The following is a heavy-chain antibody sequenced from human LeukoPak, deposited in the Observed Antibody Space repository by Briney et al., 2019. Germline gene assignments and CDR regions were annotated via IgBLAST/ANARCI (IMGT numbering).Heavy chain of an antibody. CDR2: IYPGDSDT. CDR3: ARTKWVYSISWYYFDY. CDR1: GYSFTSYW. Sequence: GESLKISCKGSGYSFTSYWIGWVRQMPGKGLEWMGIIYPGDSDTRYSPSFQGQVTISADKSISTAYLQWSSLKASDTAMYYCARTKWVYSISWYYFDYWGQGTLVTVPS. J-gene: IGHJ4*02. D-gene: IGHD6-13*01. V-gene: IGHV5-51*01.